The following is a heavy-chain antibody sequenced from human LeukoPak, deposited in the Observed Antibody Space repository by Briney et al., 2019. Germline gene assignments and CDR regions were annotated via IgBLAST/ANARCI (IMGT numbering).Heavy chain of an antibody. V-gene: IGHV4-38-2*01. J-gene: IGHJ4*02. D-gene: IGHD3-22*01. CDR3: ARLVLARFYDSSGYFDY. CDR2: IYHSGST. CDR1: GYSISSGYY. Sequence: SETLSLTCAVSGYSISSGYYWSWIRQPPGKGLEWIGSIYHSGSTYYNPSLKSRVTISVDTSKNQFSLKLSSVTAADTAVYYCARLVLARFYDSSGYFDYWGQGTLVTVSS.